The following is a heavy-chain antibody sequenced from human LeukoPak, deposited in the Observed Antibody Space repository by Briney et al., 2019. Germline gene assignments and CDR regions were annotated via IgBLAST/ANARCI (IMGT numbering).Heavy chain of an antibody. J-gene: IGHJ6*04. D-gene: IGHD2-2*01. Sequence: PGRSLRLSCAASGFTFSSYAMHWVRQAPGKGLEWVAVISHEGSNKYYADSVKGRFTISRDNSKNTLYLQMNSLRAEDTTVYYCARDLGTSSHYYYGMDVWGKGTTVTVSS. CDR1: GFTFSSYA. CDR3: ARDLGTSSHYYYGMDV. CDR2: ISHEGSNK. V-gene: IGHV3-30-3*01.